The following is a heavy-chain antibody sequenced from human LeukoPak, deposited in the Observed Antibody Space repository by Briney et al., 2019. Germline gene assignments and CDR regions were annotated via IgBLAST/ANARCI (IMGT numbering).Heavy chain of an antibody. J-gene: IGHJ4*02. V-gene: IGHV1-8*03. CDR2: MNPNSGNT. CDR3: ARGDYDWGAGY. CDR1: GYTFTSYD. Sequence: ASVTVSCKPSGYTFTSYDINWVRQATGQGLEWMGWMNPNSGNTGYAQKFQGRVTITRNTSISPAYMELSSLRSEDTAVYYCARGDYDWGAGYWGQGTLVTVSS. D-gene: IGHD3-16*01.